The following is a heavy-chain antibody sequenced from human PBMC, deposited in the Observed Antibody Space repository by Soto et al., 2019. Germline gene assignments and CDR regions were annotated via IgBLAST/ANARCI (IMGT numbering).Heavy chain of an antibody. CDR2: ISYDGSNK. CDR1: GFTFSSYG. CDR3: ARWGGYCSSTSCYEYYYYGMAV. D-gene: IGHD2-2*01. J-gene: IGHJ6*02. V-gene: IGHV3-30*03. Sequence: GGSLRLSCAASGFTFSSYGMHWVRQAPGKGLEWVAVISYDGSNKYYADSVKGRFTISRDNSKNTLYLQMNSLRAEDTAVYYCARWGGYCSSTSCYEYYYYGMAVWGQGTKVTVSS.